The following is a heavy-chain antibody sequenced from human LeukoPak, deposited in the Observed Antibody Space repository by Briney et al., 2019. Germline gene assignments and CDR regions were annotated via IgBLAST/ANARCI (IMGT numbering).Heavy chain of an antibody. D-gene: IGHD4-11*01. CDR2: TYYSGST. CDR3: ARSNPNAFDY. Sequence: SETLSLTCTVSGGSISSYYWSWIRQPPGKGLEWIGYTYYSGSTNCNPSLKSRVTISVDTSKNQFSLKLSSVTAADTAVYYCARSNPNAFDYWGQGTLVTVSS. V-gene: IGHV4-59*12. CDR1: GGSISSYY. J-gene: IGHJ4*02.